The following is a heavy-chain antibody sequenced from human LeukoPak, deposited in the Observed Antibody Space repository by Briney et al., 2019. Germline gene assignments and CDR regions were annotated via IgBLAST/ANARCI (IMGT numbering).Heavy chain of an antibody. Sequence: ASVKVSCKASGGTFSSYAISWVRQAPGQGLEWMGWINPNSGGTNYAQKFQGRVTMTRDTSISTAYMELSRLRSDDTAVYYCARGTDTAYEDYYFDYWGQGTLVTVSS. CDR1: GGTFSSYA. D-gene: IGHD5-18*01. CDR3: ARGTDTAYEDYYFDY. V-gene: IGHV1-2*02. J-gene: IGHJ4*02. CDR2: INPNSGGT.